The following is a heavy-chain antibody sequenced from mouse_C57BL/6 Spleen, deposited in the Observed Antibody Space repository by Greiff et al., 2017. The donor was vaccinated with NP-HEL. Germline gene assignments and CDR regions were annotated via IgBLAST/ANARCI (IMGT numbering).Heavy chain of an antibody. CDR3: ARQPSMIRDAMDY. V-gene: IGHV2-6-1*01. CDR1: GFSLTSYG. Sequence: VKVVESGPGLVAPSQSLSITCTVSGFSLTSYGVHWVRQPPGKGLEWLVVIWSDGSTTYNSALKSRLSISKDNSKSQVFLKMNSLQTDDTAMYYCARQPSMIRDAMDYWGQGTSVTVSS. D-gene: IGHD2-4*01. J-gene: IGHJ4*01. CDR2: IWSDGST.